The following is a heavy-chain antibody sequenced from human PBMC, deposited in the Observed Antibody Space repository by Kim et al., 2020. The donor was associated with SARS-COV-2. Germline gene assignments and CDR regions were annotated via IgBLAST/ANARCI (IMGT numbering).Heavy chain of an antibody. J-gene: IGHJ6*02. V-gene: IGHV3-7*03. CDR2: IKQDGREK. Sequence: GGSLRLSCAASVFTFSSYWMSWVRQAPGKGLEWVANIKQDGREKYYVDSVKGRFTISRDNAKNSLYLQMNSLRAEDTAVYYCARVAVHFDWLLMSGYYYYGMDVSRQGSTVTVYS. CDR3: ARVAVHFDWLLMSGYYYYGMDV. D-gene: IGHD3-9*01. CDR1: VFTFSSYW.